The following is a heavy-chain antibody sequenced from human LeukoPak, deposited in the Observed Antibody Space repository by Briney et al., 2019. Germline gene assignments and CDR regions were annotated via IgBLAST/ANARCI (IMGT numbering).Heavy chain of an antibody. D-gene: IGHD6-13*01. CDR3: AIEPGIAAPGKDY. J-gene: IGHJ4*02. Sequence: GGSLRLYCAASGFAVSSNYMSWVRQAPGKGLEWVSVIYSGGSTYYADSVKGRFTISRDNSKNTLYLQMNSLRAEDTAVYYCAIEPGIAAPGKDYWGQGTLVTVSS. CDR1: GFAVSSNY. V-gene: IGHV3-66*02. CDR2: IYSGGST.